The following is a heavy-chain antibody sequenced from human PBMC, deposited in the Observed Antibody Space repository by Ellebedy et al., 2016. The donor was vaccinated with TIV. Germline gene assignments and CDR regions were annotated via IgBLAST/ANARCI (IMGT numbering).Heavy chain of an antibody. Sequence: SETLSLXXTVSGGSISSYYRSWIRQPPGKGLEWIGYIYYSGRTNYNPSLKSRVTISVDTSRNQFSLKLSSVTAADTAAYYCARDRPDGYNSHFDYWGQGTLVTVSS. D-gene: IGHD5-24*01. CDR2: IYYSGRT. V-gene: IGHV4-59*01. CDR1: GGSISSYY. J-gene: IGHJ4*02. CDR3: ARDRPDGYNSHFDY.